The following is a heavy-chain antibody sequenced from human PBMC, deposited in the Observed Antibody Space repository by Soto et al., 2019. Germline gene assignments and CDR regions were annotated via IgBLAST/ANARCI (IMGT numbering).Heavy chain of an antibody. CDR2: IWYDGSNK. Sequence: GGSLRLSCAASGFTFSSYGMHWVRQAPGKGLEWVAVIWYDGSNKYYADSVKGRFTISRDNSKNTLYLQMNSLRAEDTAVYYCARDPGEIKAGYSSSWYWFAYWGQGTLVTVSS. CDR3: ARDPGEIKAGYSSSWYWFAY. D-gene: IGHD6-13*01. CDR1: GFTFSSYG. V-gene: IGHV3-33*01. J-gene: IGHJ4*02.